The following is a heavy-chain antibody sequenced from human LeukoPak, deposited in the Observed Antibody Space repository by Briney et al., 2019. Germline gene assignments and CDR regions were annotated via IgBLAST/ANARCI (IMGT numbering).Heavy chain of an antibody. V-gene: IGHV4-59*01. CDR1: GGSISSYY. D-gene: IGHD5-18*01. CDR3: ARGQLWLEGGLHYFDY. CDR2: IYYSGST. Sequence: TSSETLSLTCTVSGGSISSYYWSWIRQPPGKGLEWIGYIYYSGSTNYNPSLKSRVTISVDTSKNQFSLKLSSVTAADTAVYYCARGQLWLEGGLHYFDYWGQGTLVTVSS. J-gene: IGHJ4*02.